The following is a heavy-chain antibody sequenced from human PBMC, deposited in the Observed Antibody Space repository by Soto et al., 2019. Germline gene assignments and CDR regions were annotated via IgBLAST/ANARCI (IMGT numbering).Heavy chain of an antibody. Sequence: ASVKVSCKASGYTFTSYGISWVRQAPGQGLEWMGWISAYNGNTNYAQKLQGRVTMTTDTSTSTAYMELRSLRSDETAVYYCARNVLLRYFDWLYKGVDYYYGMDVWGQGTTVTVSS. D-gene: IGHD3-9*01. CDR3: ARNVLLRYFDWLYKGVDYYYGMDV. V-gene: IGHV1-18*01. CDR1: GYTFTSYG. J-gene: IGHJ6*02. CDR2: ISAYNGNT.